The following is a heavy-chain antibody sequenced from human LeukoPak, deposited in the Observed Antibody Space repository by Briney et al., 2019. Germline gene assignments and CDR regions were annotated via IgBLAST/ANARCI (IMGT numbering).Heavy chain of an antibody. Sequence: GGSLRLSCAASGFTFSSYAMSWVRQAPGKGLEWVSAISGSGGSTYYADSVKGRFTISRDNSKNTLYLQMNSLGAEDTAVYYCAKDGYGSGSYMDYYFDYWGQGTLVTVSS. J-gene: IGHJ4*02. D-gene: IGHD3-10*01. V-gene: IGHV3-23*01. CDR1: GFTFSSYA. CDR2: ISGSGGST. CDR3: AKDGYGSGSYMDYYFDY.